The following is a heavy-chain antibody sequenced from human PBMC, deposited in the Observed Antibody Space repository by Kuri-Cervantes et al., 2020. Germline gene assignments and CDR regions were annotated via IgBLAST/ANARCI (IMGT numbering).Heavy chain of an antibody. V-gene: IGHV1-69*06. J-gene: IGHJ6*03. Sequence: SVKVSCKASGGTFSSYAISWVRQAPGQGLEWMGGIIPIFGTPNYAQKFQGRVTVTADISTSTAYMELSSLRSEDTAVYYCAKGQPIVGPTGYYSMDVWGKGTTVTVSS. D-gene: IGHD1-26*01. CDR1: GGTFSSYA. CDR2: IIPIFGTP. CDR3: AKGQPIVGPTGYYSMDV.